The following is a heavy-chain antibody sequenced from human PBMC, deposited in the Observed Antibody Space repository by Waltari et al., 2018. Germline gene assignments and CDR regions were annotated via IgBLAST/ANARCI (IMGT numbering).Heavy chain of an antibody. J-gene: IGHJ3*02. CDR2: IIPIFGTA. V-gene: IGHV1-69*08. CDR1: GGTFSSYA. D-gene: IGHD3-16*01. Sequence: QVQLVQSGAEVKKPGSSVKVSCKASGGTFSSYAISWVRQAPGQGLEWMGRIIPIFGTANYAQKFQGRVTITADKSTSTAYMELSSLRSEDTAVYYCASTGGNGLDVHDAFDIWGQGTLVTVSS. CDR3: ASTGGNGLDVHDAFDI.